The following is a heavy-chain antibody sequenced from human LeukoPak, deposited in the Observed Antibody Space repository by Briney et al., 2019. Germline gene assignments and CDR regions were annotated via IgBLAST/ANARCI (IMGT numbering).Heavy chain of an antibody. D-gene: IGHD3-10*01. J-gene: IGHJ3*01. CDR1: GYTFSDYY. CDR3: ATSGRSSLAFDV. V-gene: IGHV1-69-2*01. CDR2: VDPEDAKA. Sequence: ASVKVSCKSSGYTFSDYYIHWVRQAPAGGRQWLGRVDPEDAKAVYSENLQGRVTITADSFSDSTYMFLSSLTSEDTAFYYCATSGRSSLAFDVWGQGTVVTVSS.